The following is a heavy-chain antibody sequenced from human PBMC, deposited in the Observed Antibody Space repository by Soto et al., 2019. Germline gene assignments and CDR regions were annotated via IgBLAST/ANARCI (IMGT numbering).Heavy chain of an antibody. CDR1: GFTFSSYW. CDR3: AGAGSYRYYGTDV. D-gene: IGHD3-10*01. V-gene: IGHV3-74*01. Sequence: EVQLVESGGGLVQPGGSLRLSCAASGFTFSSYWMHWVRQAPGKGLVWVSRINSDGSSTSYADSVKGRFTISRDNAKNTMNLQRNSLRAEDTAVYYCAGAGSYRYYGTDVLGQGTTVTVSS. J-gene: IGHJ6*02. CDR2: INSDGSST.